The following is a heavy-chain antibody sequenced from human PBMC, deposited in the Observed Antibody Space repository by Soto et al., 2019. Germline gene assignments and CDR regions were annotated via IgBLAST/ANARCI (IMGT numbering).Heavy chain of an antibody. CDR2: IYYSGST. V-gene: IGHV4-31*03. J-gene: IGHJ6*02. D-gene: IGHD3-9*01. CDR1: GGSISSGGYY. CDR3: ARGPVYYDILTGYYYYGMDV. Sequence: SETLSLTCTVSGGSISSGGYYWSWIRQHPGKGLGWIGYIYYSGSTYYNPSLKSRVTISVDTSKNQFSLKLSSVTAADTAVYYCARGPVYYDILTGYYYYGMDVWGQGTTVTVSS.